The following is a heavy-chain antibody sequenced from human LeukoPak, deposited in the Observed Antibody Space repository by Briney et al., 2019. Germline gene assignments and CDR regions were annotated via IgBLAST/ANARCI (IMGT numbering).Heavy chain of an antibody. Sequence: PGGSLRLSCAASGITIRNYGMTWVRQAPGRGLQWVSSINNSGTRTFYEDSVRGRFTISRDNSKNTLYLQMNSLRVEDTAVYYCAKDHSGYDWGSGAFDYWGQGTLVTVSS. J-gene: IGHJ4*02. CDR1: GITIRNYG. V-gene: IGHV3-23*05. CDR3: AKDHSGYDWGSGAFDY. CDR2: INNSGTRT. D-gene: IGHD5-12*01.